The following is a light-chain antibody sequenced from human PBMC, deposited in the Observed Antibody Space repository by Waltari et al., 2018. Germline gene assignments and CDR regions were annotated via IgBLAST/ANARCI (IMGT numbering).Light chain of an antibody. CDR3: QTGGHGTWV. J-gene: IGLJ3*02. Sequence: QLVVTQSPSASASLGASVKLTCTLSSGHSSNVIAWLQQHPERGPRYLMKVNSDGSHSKGDEIPDRFSGSSSGAERYLTISNLQSEEEADYYCQTGGHGTWVFGGGTKLTVL. CDR1: SGHSSNV. CDR2: VNSDGSH. V-gene: IGLV4-69*01.